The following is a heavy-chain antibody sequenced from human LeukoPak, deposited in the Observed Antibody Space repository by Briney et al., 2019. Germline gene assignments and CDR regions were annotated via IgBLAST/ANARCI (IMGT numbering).Heavy chain of an antibody. CDR3: ARGGYFDILTGYYQTQYYYPMDV. CDR1: GFTFSSYA. D-gene: IGHD3-9*01. Sequence: GGSLRLSCAASGFTFSSYAIHWVRQAPGKGLEWVAVTSYDGGNKYYGDSVKGRFTVSRDNSKSTLYLEVSSLRAEDTAVYYCARGGYFDILTGYYQTQYYYPMDVWGRGTTVTVSS. J-gene: IGHJ6*02. CDR2: TSYDGGNK. V-gene: IGHV3-30*04.